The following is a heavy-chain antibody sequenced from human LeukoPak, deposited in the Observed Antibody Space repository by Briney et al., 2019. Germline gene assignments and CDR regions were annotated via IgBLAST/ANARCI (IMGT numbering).Heavy chain of an antibody. CDR1: GGSISSSSYY. D-gene: IGHD3-10*01. CDR2: IYYSGST. Sequence: SETLSLTCTVSGGSISSSSYYWGWIRQPPGKGLEWIGSIYYSGSTYYNPSLKSRVTISVDTSKNQFSLKLSSVTAADTAVYYCARGGARRWFAFDIWGQGTMVTVSS. J-gene: IGHJ3*02. V-gene: IGHV4-39*01. CDR3: ARGGARRWFAFDI.